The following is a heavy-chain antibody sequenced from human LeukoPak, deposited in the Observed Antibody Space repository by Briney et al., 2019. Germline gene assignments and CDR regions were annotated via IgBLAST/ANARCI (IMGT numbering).Heavy chain of an antibody. CDR2: INPNSGGT. Sequence: ASEKVSCKASGYTFTGYYMHWVRQAPGQGLEWMGWINPNSGGTNYAQKFQGRVTMTRDTSISTAYMEPSRLRSDDTAVYYCARGYSSFDGHYFDYWGQGTLVTVSS. D-gene: IGHD6-13*01. J-gene: IGHJ4*02. CDR1: GYTFTGYY. V-gene: IGHV1-2*02. CDR3: ARGYSSFDGHYFDY.